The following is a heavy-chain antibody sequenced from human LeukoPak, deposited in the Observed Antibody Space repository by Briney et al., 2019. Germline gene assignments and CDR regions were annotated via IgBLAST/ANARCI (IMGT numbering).Heavy chain of an antibody. CDR1: GGSFSGYY. Sequence: SETLSLTCAVYGGSFSGYYWSWIRQPPGKGLEWIGEINHSGCTNYNPSLKSRVTISVDTSKNQFSLKLSSVTAADTAVYYCASTNWNFDYWGQGTLVTVSS. V-gene: IGHV4-34*01. D-gene: IGHD1-1*01. CDR3: ASTNWNFDY. CDR2: INHSGCT. J-gene: IGHJ4*02.